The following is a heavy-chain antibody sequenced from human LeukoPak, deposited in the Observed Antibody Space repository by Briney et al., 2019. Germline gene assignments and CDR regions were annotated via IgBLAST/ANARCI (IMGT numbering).Heavy chain of an antibody. D-gene: IGHD3-22*01. V-gene: IGHV4-39*01. Sequence: SETLSLTCTVSGGSISSSSDYWGWLRQPPGKGLEWIGSIYYSGSTYYSPSLKSRVNISVDTSKNHQFSLKLSSVTAADTAVYYCASSGYYSSFDYWGQGTLVTVSS. CDR3: ASSGYYSSFDY. CDR1: GGSISSSSDY. J-gene: IGHJ4*02. CDR2: IYYSGST.